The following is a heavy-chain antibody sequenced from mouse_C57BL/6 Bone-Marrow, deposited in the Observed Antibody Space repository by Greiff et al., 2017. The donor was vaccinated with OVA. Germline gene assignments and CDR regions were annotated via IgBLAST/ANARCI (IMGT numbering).Heavy chain of an antibody. D-gene: IGHD1-1*01. CDR3: ARTDCGSSLYFDY. Sequence: EVQLQQSGPELVKPGASVKISCKASGYTFTDYYMNWVKQSHGKSLEWIGDINPNNGGTSYNQKFKGKATLTVDKSSSTAYMQLSSLTSEDSAVYYCARTDCGSSLYFDYWGQGTTLTVSS. J-gene: IGHJ2*01. CDR1: GYTFTDYY. V-gene: IGHV1-26*01. CDR2: INPNNGGT.